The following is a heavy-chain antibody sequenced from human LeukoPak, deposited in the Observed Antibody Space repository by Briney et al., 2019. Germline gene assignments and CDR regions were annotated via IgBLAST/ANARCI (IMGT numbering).Heavy chain of an antibody. CDR3: ARRMASLDY. V-gene: IGHV4-39*01. CDR1: GGSISSSSYY. D-gene: IGHD5-24*01. J-gene: IGHJ4*02. CDR2: IYYSGST. Sequence: PSETLSLTCTVSGGSISSSSYYWGWIRQSPGKGLEWIGSIYYSGSTYYNPSLKRRVTISVDTSKNQFSLKLSSVTAADTAVYYCARRMASLDYWGQGTLVTVSS.